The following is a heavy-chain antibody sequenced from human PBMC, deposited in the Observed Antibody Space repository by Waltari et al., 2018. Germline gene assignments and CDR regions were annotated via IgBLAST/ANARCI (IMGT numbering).Heavy chain of an antibody. CDR3: SSNYDSSNYAHY. CDR1: GFLFSSFW. CDR2: ITTDGSTT. D-gene: IGHD3-22*01. J-gene: IGHJ4*02. Sequence: EVQLVESGGGLVQPGGSLRLSCAASGFLFSSFWMHWVRQVPGQGLVWVSCITTDGSTTYYADSVKGRFTISRDDAKNTLYLQMNDLGVDDTAVYYCSSNYDSSNYAHYWGQGTLVTVSS. V-gene: IGHV3-74*01.